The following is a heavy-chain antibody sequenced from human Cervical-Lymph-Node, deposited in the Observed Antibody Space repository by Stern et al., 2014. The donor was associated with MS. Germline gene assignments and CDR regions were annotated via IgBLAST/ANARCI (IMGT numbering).Heavy chain of an antibody. V-gene: IGHV1-2*02. Sequence: QVQLMQSGAEVKKPGASVKVSCKASGYTFSDYYMHWVRQAPGQGLAWMGWINPKSGGTSYAPKFQGRVTMTWDTSISTPYMELSSLRSDDTAMYYCARDGRGSGKSYFDPWGQGTLVTVSS. CDR2: INPKSGGT. CDR1: GYTFSDYY. CDR3: ARDGRGSGKSYFDP. J-gene: IGHJ5*02. D-gene: IGHD1-26*01.